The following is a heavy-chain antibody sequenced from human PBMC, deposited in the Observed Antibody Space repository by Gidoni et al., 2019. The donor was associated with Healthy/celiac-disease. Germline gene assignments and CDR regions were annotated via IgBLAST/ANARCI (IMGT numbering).Heavy chain of an antibody. CDR1: GFTFSSYS. Sequence: GLVKPGGSLRLSCAASGFTFSSYSMNWVRQAPGKGLEWVSSISSSSSYIYYADSVKGRFTISRDNAKNSLYLQMNSLRAEDTAVYYCARESGYNRNDYYYYYGMDVWGQGTTVTVSS. D-gene: IGHD5-12*01. V-gene: IGHV3-21*01. J-gene: IGHJ6*02. CDR3: ARESGYNRNDYYYYYGMDV. CDR2: ISSSSSYI.